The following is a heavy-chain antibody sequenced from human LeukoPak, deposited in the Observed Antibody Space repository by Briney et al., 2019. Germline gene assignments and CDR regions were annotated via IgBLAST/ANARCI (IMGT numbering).Heavy chain of an antibody. CDR3: AKTTSDYGDYRTY. Sequence: GGSLRLSCSVFGFTFSNYAMHWVRQAPGKGLEWDSTISGGGDNTYYADSVRGRFTISRDNSNNTLYLQMTSLRAGDTAVYYCAKTTSDYGDYRTYWGQGTLVTVSS. J-gene: IGHJ4*02. D-gene: IGHD4-17*01. CDR2: ISGGGDNT. V-gene: IGHV3-23*01. CDR1: GFTFSNYA.